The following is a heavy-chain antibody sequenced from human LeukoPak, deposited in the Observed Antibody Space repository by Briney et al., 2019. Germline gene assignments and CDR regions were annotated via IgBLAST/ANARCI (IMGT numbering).Heavy chain of an antibody. V-gene: IGHV3-21*01. Sequence: PGGSLRLSCAASGFTFSSYSMNWVRQAPGKGLEWVSSISSSSSYIYYADSVKGRFTISRDNAKNSLYLQMNSLRAEDTAVYYCARDYGDSTGGLSYFDYWGQGTLVTVSS. CDR3: ARDYGDSTGGLSYFDY. J-gene: IGHJ4*02. D-gene: IGHD4-17*01. CDR1: GFTFSSYS. CDR2: ISSSSSYI.